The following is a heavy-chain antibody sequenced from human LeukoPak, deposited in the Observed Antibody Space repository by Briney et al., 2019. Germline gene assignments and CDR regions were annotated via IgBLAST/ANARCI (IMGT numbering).Heavy chain of an antibody. CDR1: GFTFDDYA. CDR2: ISWNSGSI. CDR3: AKAGTLAARRSSYYYMDV. J-gene: IGHJ6*03. Sequence: GGSLRLSCAASGFTFDDYAMHWVRQAPGKGLEWVSGISWNSGSIGYADSVKGRSTISRDNAKNSLYLQMNSLRAEDTALYYCAKAGTLAARRSSYYYMDVWGKGTTVTVSS. D-gene: IGHD6-6*01. V-gene: IGHV3-9*01.